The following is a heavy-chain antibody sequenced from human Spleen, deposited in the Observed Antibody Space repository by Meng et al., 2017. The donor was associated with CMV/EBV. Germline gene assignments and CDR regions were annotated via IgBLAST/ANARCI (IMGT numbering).Heavy chain of an antibody. CDR2: INYSGNL. J-gene: IGHJ4*02. CDR1: GGSMSSSSYY. CDR3: ARGCYTSSCYRGSFDY. V-gene: IGHV4-39*07. D-gene: IGHD2-2*01. Sequence: SETLSLTCTVSGGSMSSSSYYWGWMRQPPGKGLEWIGTINYSGNLYYTPSLRGRVTISLDMSKRQFSLRLNFATAADTAVYYCARGCYTSSCYRGSFDYWGQGKLVTVSS.